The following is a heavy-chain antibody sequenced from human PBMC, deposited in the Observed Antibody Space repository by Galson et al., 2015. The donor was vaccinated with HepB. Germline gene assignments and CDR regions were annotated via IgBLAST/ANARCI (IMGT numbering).Heavy chain of an antibody. CDR3: ARVQVRGFFKLYYDGLAV. CDR1: GGSFRDYY. Sequence: SETLSLTCAVYGGSFRDYYWSWIRQTPGKRLEWIGEINHHGTTKYNASLKSRVTISIDTRKSQFSLKMRSVTAADTAVYYCARVQVRGFFKLYYDGLAVWGQGTTVIVSS. D-gene: IGHD3-10*01. J-gene: IGHJ6*02. CDR2: INHHGTT. V-gene: IGHV4-34*01.